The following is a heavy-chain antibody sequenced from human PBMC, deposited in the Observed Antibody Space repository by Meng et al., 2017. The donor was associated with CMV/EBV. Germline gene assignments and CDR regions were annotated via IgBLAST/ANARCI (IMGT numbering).Heavy chain of an antibody. Sequence: GESLKISCAASGFTFSDYYMSWIRQAPEKGLEWVSYISSSSSTIYYADSVKGRFTISRDNAKNSLYLQMNSLRAEDTAVYYCARGVGTTTWDAFDIWGQGTMVTVSS. D-gene: IGHD4-11*01. J-gene: IGHJ3*02. CDR2: ISSSSSTI. CDR1: GFTFSDYY. CDR3: ARGVGTTTWDAFDI. V-gene: IGHV3-11*04.